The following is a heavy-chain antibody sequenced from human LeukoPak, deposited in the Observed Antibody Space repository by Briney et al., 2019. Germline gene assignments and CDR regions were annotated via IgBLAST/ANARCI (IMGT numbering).Heavy chain of an antibody. Sequence: SETLSLTCTVSGGSIRTYYWSWIRQPAGKGLEWIGRIDTSGNTNYNPSLKGRITMSVDTSKNQFSLKLSSVTAADTAVYYCARDRGSGWYVYWGQGTLVTVSS. CDR3: ARDRGSGWYVY. J-gene: IGHJ4*02. CDR2: IDTSGNT. D-gene: IGHD6-19*01. V-gene: IGHV4-4*07. CDR1: GGSIRTYY.